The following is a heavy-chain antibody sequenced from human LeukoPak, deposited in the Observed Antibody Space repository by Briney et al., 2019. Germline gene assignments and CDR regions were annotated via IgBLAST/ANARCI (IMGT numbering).Heavy chain of an antibody. CDR3: ARDRLVCSGGSCYSGPEWGYLDGMDV. CDR2: INPNSGGT. V-gene: IGHV1-2*02. D-gene: IGHD2-15*01. J-gene: IGHJ6*02. CDR1: GYTFTGYY. Sequence: GASVKVSCKASGYTFTGYYMHWVRQAPGQGLEWMGWINPNSGGTNYAQKFQGRVTMTRDTSISTAYMELSRLRSDDTAVYYCARDRLVCSGGSCYSGPEWGYLDGMDVWGQGTTVTVSS.